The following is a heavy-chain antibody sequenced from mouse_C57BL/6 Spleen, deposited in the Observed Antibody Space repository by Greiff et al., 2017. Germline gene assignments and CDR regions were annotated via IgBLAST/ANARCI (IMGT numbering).Heavy chain of an antibody. V-gene: IGHV1-82*01. J-gene: IGHJ3*01. CDR2: IYPGDGDT. D-gene: IGHD2-3*01. CDR3: ARAPVYDGYYRQSFAY. Sequence: QVQLQQSGPELVKPGASVKISCKASGYAFSSSWMNWVKQRPGKGLEWIGRIYPGDGDTNYNGKFKGKATLTADKSSSTAYMQLSSLTSEDSAVYFCARAPVYDGYYRQSFAYWGQGTLVTVSA. CDR1: GYAFSSSW.